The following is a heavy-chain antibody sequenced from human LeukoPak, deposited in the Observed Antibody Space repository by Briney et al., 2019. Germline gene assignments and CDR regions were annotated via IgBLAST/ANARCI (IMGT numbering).Heavy chain of an antibody. CDR3: ARDGGYSNPYYYYYYYIDF. Sequence: SETLSLTCAVYGGSFSGYYWSWIRQPPGKGLEWIGEINHSGSTNYNPSLKSRVTISVDTSENHFSLKLSSVTAADTAVYYCARDGGYSNPYYYYYYYIDFWGKGTTVTVSS. V-gene: IGHV4-34*01. CDR2: INHSGST. CDR1: GGSFSGYY. D-gene: IGHD4-11*01. J-gene: IGHJ6*03.